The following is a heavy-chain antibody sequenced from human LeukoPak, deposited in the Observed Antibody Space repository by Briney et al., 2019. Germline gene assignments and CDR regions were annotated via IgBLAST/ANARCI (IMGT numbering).Heavy chain of an antibody. Sequence: GGSLRLSCAASGLTFSDYYMSWIRQAPGKGLEWVSYISSSGSTIYYADPVKGRFTISRDNAKNSLYLQMNSLRAEDTAVYYCARGINYYGSGSPSHYFDYWGQGTLVTVSS. J-gene: IGHJ4*02. D-gene: IGHD3-10*01. CDR3: ARGINYYGSGSPSHYFDY. CDR1: GLTFSDYY. V-gene: IGHV3-11*04. CDR2: ISSSGSTI.